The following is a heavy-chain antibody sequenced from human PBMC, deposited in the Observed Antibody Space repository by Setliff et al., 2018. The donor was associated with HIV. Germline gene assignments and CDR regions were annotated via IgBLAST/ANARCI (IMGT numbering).Heavy chain of an antibody. D-gene: IGHD3-3*01. CDR1: GGSISSSSYY. CDR2: IYYSGST. Sequence: SETLSLPCTVSGGSISSSSYYWGWIRQPPGKGLEWIGSIYYSGSTYYNPSLKSRVTMSVDTSKNQFSLKLSSVTAADTAVYYCARATPGGYYNFWSGYSPEYYFDYWGQGTLVTVSS. V-gene: IGHV4-39*07. J-gene: IGHJ4*02. CDR3: ARATPGGYYNFWSGYSPEYYFDY.